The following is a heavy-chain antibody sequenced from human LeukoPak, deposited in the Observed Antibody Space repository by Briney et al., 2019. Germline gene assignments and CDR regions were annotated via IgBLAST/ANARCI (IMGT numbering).Heavy chain of an antibody. CDR3: ARGPVEDDY. CDR2: MNPNSGNT. D-gene: IGHD4-23*01. Sequence: ASVNVSCKASGYTFTSYDINWVRQATGQGLEWMGWMNPNSGNTGYAQKFQGRVTMTRDTSISTAYMELSRLRSDDTAVYYCARGPVEDDYWGQGTLVTASS. CDR1: GYTFTSYD. V-gene: IGHV1-8*01. J-gene: IGHJ4*02.